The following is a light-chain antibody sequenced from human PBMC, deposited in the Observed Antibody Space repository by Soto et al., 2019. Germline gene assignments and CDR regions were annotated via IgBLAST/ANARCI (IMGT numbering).Light chain of an antibody. J-gene: IGKJ5*01. V-gene: IGKV1-6*01. CDR2: AAS. Sequence: AIQMTEAPAGLPTTKENIVTITVRASQGIRNDLSWYQQKPGKAPKRLIYAASSLHSGVPSRFSGSGSGTDFTLTISSLQPEDFATYYCLQDYNYPISFGQGTRLEIK. CDR3: LQDYNYPIS. CDR1: QGIRND.